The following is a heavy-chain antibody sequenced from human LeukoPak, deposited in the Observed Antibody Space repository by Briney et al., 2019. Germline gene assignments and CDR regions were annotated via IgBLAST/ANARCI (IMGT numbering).Heavy chain of an antibody. CDR3: ASTAQNTVVVVPAAPFGY. CDR1: GYTFTGYY. D-gene: IGHD2-2*01. J-gene: IGHJ4*02. Sequence: GASVKVSCKASGYTFTGYYMHWVRQAPGQGLEWMGGIIPIFGTANYAQKFQGRVTITADESTSTAYMELSSLRSEDTAVYYCASTAQNTVVVVPAAPFGYWGQGTLVTVSS. CDR2: IIPIFGTA. V-gene: IGHV1-69*13.